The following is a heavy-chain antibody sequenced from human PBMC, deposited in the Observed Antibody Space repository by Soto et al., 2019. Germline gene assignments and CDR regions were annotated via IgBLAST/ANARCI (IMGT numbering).Heavy chain of an antibody. D-gene: IGHD2-8*01. CDR1: GYTFTSYD. J-gene: IGHJ6*02. Sequence: QVQLVQSGAEVTKPGASVKVSCKASGYTFTSYDINWVRQATGQGLEWMGWMSPNSGATGYAQKFQGRVTMTRDTALSIVYMDQRNVIPVDTALYYCARCVDNALDVWGQGSTVTVSS. CDR3: ARCVDNALDV. CDR2: MSPNSGAT. V-gene: IGHV1-8*01.